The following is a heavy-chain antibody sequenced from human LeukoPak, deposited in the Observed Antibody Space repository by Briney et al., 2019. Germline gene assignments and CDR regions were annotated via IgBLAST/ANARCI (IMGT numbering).Heavy chain of an antibody. CDR1: GFTFDDYT. D-gene: IGHD1-1*01. CDR3: AKGLGLDFPDAFDI. Sequence: GGSLRLSCAASGFTFDDYTMHWVRQAPGKGLEWVSLISWDGGSTYYADSVKGRFTISRDNSKDSLYLQMNSLRTEDTALYYCAKGLGLDFPDAFDIWGQGTMVTVSS. CDR2: ISWDGGST. V-gene: IGHV3-43*01. J-gene: IGHJ3*02.